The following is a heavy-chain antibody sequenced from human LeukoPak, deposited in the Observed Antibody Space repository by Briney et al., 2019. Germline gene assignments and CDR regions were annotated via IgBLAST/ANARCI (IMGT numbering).Heavy chain of an antibody. D-gene: IGHD3-10*01. Sequence: ASVKVSCKASGGTFSSYAISWVRQAPGQGLEWMGRIIPILGIANYAQKFQGRVTITADKSTSTAYMELSSLRSEDTAVYYCARGTLANLPHNYYGSGSPHWYFDLWGRGTLVTVSS. J-gene: IGHJ2*01. CDR1: GGTFSSYA. CDR2: IIPILGIA. V-gene: IGHV1-69*04. CDR3: ARGTLANLPHNYYGSGSPHWYFDL.